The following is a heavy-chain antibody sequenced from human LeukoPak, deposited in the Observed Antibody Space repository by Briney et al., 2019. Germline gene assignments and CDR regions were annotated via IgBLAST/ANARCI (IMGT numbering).Heavy chain of an antibody. D-gene: IGHD6-13*01. CDR2: IYYSGST. CDR1: GGSISSGGYY. Sequence: PSETLSLTCTVSGGSISSGGYYWSWIRQHPGKGLEWIGYIYYSGSTYYNPSLKSRVTISVDTSKNQFSLKLSSVTAADTAVYYCARSWGSSWSPFDYWGQGTLVTVSS. V-gene: IGHV4-31*03. J-gene: IGHJ4*02. CDR3: ARSWGSSWSPFDY.